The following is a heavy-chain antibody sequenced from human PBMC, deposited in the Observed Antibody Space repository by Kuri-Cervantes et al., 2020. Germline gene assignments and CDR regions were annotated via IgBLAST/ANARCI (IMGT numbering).Heavy chain of an antibody. D-gene: IGHD2-2*01. CDR2: IYSGGST. J-gene: IGHJ4*02. CDR1: GFTVSSNY. CDR3: ATLSDMYQLLLDY. V-gene: IGHV3-53*01. Sequence: LSLTCAASGFTVSSNYMSWVRQAPGKGLEWVSVIYSGGSTYYADSVKGRFTISRDNSKNTLYLQMNSLRAEDTAVYYCATLSDMYQLLLDYWGQGTLVTVSS.